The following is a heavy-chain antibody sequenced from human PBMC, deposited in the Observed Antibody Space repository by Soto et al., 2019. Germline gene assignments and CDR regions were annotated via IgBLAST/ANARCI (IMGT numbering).Heavy chain of an antibody. J-gene: IGHJ4*02. V-gene: IGHV4-59*01. Sequence: SETLSLTCTVSGGSISSYYWSWILQPPWKGLEWIGYIYYSGSTNYNPSLKSRVTISVDTSKNQFSLKLSSVTAADTAVYYCACSQYYDFWSGYLPDYWGQGTLVTVSS. CDR3: ACSQYYDFWSGYLPDY. CDR1: GGSISSYY. CDR2: IYYSGST. D-gene: IGHD3-3*01.